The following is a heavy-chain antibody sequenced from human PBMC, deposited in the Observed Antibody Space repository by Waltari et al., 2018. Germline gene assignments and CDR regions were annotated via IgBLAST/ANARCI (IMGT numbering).Heavy chain of an antibody. CDR3: ARDRGRGLYLDS. J-gene: IGHJ4*02. Sequence: QLQLQESGPGLVKPSGTLSLPCGVSGDSMSRTGVWKWVRQPPGKGLEWIGQVRRSGRTNYNPSFASRVTVAMDTYNNHFSLRLTSATAADTAVYFCARDRGRGLYLDSWGPGILVTVSP. V-gene: IGHV4-4*02. D-gene: IGHD2-15*01. CDR1: GDSMSRTGV. CDR2: VRRSGRT.